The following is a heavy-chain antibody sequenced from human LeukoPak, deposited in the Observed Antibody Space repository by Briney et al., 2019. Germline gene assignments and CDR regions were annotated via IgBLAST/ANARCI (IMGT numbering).Heavy chain of an antibody. CDR2: IKTKGEGGTV. Sequence: GGSLRLSCATSGFTFSNAWMTWVRQAQGKGLEWVGRIKTKGEGGTVDYAAPVKGRFTISRDDSKDTLYLQMNSLKTEDTAIYYCMSDLDNWGQGTLVTVSS. CDR1: GFTFSNAW. V-gene: IGHV3-15*01. CDR3: MSDLDN. J-gene: IGHJ4*02.